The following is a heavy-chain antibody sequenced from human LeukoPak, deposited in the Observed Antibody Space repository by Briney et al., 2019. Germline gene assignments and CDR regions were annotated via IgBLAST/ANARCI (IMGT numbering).Heavy chain of an antibody. V-gene: IGHV3-30*18. CDR3: ANVDTEDY. CDR2: ISYDGSNK. J-gene: IGHJ4*02. CDR1: GFTFSSYG. Sequence: GGSLRLSCAASGFTFSSYGMHWVRQAPGKGLEWVAVISYDGSNKYYADSVKGRFTISRDNSKNTLYLQMNSLRAEDTAVYCCANVDTEDYWGQGTLVTVSS. D-gene: IGHD5-18*01.